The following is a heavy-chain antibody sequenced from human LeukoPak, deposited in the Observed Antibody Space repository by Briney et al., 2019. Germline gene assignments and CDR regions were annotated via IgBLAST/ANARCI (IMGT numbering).Heavy chain of an antibody. V-gene: IGHV3-23*01. J-gene: IGHJ4*02. D-gene: IGHD1-26*01. CDR2: ISRSGGST. CDR1: GFTFSSYA. Sequence: QTGGSLRLSCAASGFTFSSYAMSWGRQAPGKGLEWVLAISRSGGSTYSAYSVKGRFTMSRDNSKNTLYLQMNSLRAEDTAVYYCAKDRGSGSYFDYWGQGTLVTVSS. CDR3: AKDRGSGSYFDY.